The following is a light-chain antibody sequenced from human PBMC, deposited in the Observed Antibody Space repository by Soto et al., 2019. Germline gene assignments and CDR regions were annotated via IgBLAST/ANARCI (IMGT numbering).Light chain of an antibody. CDR1: QIITTW. Sequence: DIQMTQSPSTLSASVGDRVVITCRASQIITTWLAWYQQKPGKAPKLLIYDASTLESGVPSRFSGSGSGTEFTLTISSLQPDDFATYYCQQYHSRRTFGQGTKVDIK. V-gene: IGKV1-5*01. J-gene: IGKJ1*01. CDR3: QQYHSRRT. CDR2: DAS.